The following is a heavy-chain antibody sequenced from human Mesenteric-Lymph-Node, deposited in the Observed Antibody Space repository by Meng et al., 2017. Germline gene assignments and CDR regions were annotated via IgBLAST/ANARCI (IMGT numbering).Heavy chain of an antibody. CDR1: GFTFSSYA. J-gene: IGHJ4*02. CDR2: IYSGGST. V-gene: IGHV3-23*03. D-gene: IGHD6-19*01. Sequence: GESLKISCAASGFTFSSYAMSWVRQAPGKGLEWVSVIYSGGSTYYADSVKGRFTISRDNSKNTLYLQMNSLRAEDTALYYCARGGYSSGWGFDYWGQGTLVTVSS. CDR3: ARGGYSSGWGFDY.